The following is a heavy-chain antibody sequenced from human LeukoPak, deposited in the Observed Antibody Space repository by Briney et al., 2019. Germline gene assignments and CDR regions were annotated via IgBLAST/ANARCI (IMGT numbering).Heavy chain of an antibody. CDR2: IIPIFGTA. D-gene: IGHD3-22*01. Sequence: ASVKVSCKASGGTFSSYAISWVRQAPGQGLEWMGGIIPIFGTANYAQKFQGRVTITADESTSTAYMELSSLRSEDTAVYYCARADGDYYDSSGLYYLDYWGQGTLVTVSS. CDR1: GGTFSSYA. V-gene: IGHV1-69*13. J-gene: IGHJ4*02. CDR3: ARADGDYYDSSGLYYLDY.